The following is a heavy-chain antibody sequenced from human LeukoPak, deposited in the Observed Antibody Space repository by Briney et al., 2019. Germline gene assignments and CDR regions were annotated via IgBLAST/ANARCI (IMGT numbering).Heavy chain of an antibody. Sequence: GGSLRLSCAASGFSFDDYAMHWVRQAPGKGLEWVSGISWNSGSIGYADSVKGRFTISRDNAENSLYLQMNSLRAEDMALYYCAKDLMYSSSSGAFDIWGQGTMVTVSS. D-gene: IGHD6-6*01. V-gene: IGHV3-9*03. J-gene: IGHJ3*02. CDR3: AKDLMYSSSSGAFDI. CDR1: GFSFDDYA. CDR2: ISWNSGSI.